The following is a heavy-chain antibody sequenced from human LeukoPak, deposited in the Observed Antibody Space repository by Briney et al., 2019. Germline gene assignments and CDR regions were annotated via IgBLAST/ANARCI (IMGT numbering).Heavy chain of an antibody. D-gene: IGHD3-3*01. CDR3: ARDDFWSGSNDY. CDR2: INPNSGGT. V-gene: IGHV1-2*02. Sequence: ASVKVSCKASGYTFTGYYMHWVRQAPGQGLEWMGWINPNSGGTNYAQKFQGRVTMTRDTSISTAYMELSRLRSDDTAVYYCARDDFWSGSNDYWGQGALVTVSS. J-gene: IGHJ4*02. CDR1: GYTFTGYY.